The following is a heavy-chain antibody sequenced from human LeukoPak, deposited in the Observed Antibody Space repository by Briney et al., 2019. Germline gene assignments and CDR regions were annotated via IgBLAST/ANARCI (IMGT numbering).Heavy chain of an antibody. CDR2: IYSSGST. V-gene: IGHV3-53*01. CDR1: GFTVSSNY. Sequence: GGSLRLSCAASGFTVSSNYMSWVRQAPGKGLEWVSAIYSSGSTYYADSVKGRFTISRDNSKNTLYLQMNSLRAEDTAVYYCARENAEVGAVDYWGQGTLVTVSS. CDR3: ARENAEVGAVDY. J-gene: IGHJ4*02. D-gene: IGHD1-26*01.